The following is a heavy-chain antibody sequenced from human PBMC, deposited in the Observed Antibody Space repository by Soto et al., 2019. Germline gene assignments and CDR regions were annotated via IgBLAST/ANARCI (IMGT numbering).Heavy chain of an antibody. J-gene: IGHJ6*02. Sequence: PGGSLRLSCAASGFTFSSYWMHWVRQAPGKGLVWVSRINSDGSSTSYADSVKGRFTISRDNAKNTLYLQMNSLRAEDTAVYYCARERMVRGVTTRYYYGMDVCGQGTTVTVSS. D-gene: IGHD3-10*01. V-gene: IGHV3-74*01. CDR1: GFTFSSYW. CDR3: ARERMVRGVTTRYYYGMDV. CDR2: INSDGSST.